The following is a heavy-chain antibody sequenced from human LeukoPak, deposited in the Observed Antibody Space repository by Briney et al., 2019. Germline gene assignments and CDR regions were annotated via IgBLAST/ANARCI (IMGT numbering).Heavy chain of an antibody. CDR2: ISSSSSYT. CDR1: GFTFSDYY. CDR3: ARDRTGGWFGP. D-gene: IGHD2-8*02. J-gene: IGHJ5*02. Sequence: GGSLRLSCAASGFTFSDYYMSWIRQAPGKGLEWVSYISSSSSYTNYADSVKGRFTISRDNAKNSLYLQMNSLRAEDTAVYYCARDRTGGWFGPWGQGTLVTVSS. V-gene: IGHV3-11*06.